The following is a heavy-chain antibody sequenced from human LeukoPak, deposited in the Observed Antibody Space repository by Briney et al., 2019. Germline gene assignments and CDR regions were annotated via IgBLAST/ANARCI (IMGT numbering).Heavy chain of an antibody. CDR2: IYPGDSDT. V-gene: IGHV5-51*01. Sequence: GASLKISCKGSGYSFTSYWIGWVRQMPGKGLEWMGIIYPGDSDTRYSPSFQGQVTISADKSISTAYLQWSSLKASDTAMYYCATLGYCSSTSCYDFDYWGQGTLVTVSS. D-gene: IGHD2-2*01. J-gene: IGHJ4*02. CDR3: ATLGYCSSTSCYDFDY. CDR1: GYSFTSYW.